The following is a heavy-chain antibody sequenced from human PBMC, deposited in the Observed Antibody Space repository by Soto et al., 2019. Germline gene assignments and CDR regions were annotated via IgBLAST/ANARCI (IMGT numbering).Heavy chain of an antibody. CDR3: ASLGSGYYHYFDS. CDR2: ISSSSSYI. D-gene: IGHD3-3*01. Sequence: EVQLVESGGGLVKPGGSLRLSCAASGFTFSSYSMNWVRQAPGKGLEWVSSISSSSSYIYYADSVKGRFTISRDNAKNSLYLQMNSLRAEDTAVYYCASLGSGYYHYFDSWGQGTLVTVSS. CDR1: GFTFSSYS. V-gene: IGHV3-21*01. J-gene: IGHJ4*02.